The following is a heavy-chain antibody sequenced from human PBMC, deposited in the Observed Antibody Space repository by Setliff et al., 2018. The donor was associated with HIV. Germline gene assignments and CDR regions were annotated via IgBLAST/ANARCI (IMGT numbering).Heavy chain of an antibody. Sequence: PSETLSLTCAVSGYSISSGYYWGWIRQPPGKGLEWIGYIDYSGSTDYNPSLKSRVTSSVDTSKNQFSLTLNSVTAADTAVYYRARGPSYYESSGYNYWGQGALVTVSS. CDR3: ARGPSYYESSGYNY. J-gene: IGHJ4*02. D-gene: IGHD3-22*01. CDR1: GYSISSGYY. V-gene: IGHV4-38-2*01. CDR2: IDYSGST.